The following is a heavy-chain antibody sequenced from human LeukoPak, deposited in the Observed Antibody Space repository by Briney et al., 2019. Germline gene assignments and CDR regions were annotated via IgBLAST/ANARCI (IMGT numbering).Heavy chain of an antibody. CDR3: ATNGDIAARTIDY. V-gene: IGHV4-34*01. J-gene: IGHJ4*02. D-gene: IGHD6-6*01. Sequence: SETLSLTCAVYSGSFSGYYWSWIRQPPGKGLEWIGEINHSGSTNYNPSLKSRVTISVDTSKNQFSLKLSSVTAADTAVYYCATNGDIAARTIDYWGQGTLVTVSS. CDR2: INHSGST. CDR1: SGSFSGYY.